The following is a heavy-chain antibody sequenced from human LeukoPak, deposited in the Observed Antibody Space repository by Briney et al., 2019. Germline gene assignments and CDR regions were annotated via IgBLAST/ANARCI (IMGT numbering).Heavy chain of an antibody. CDR3: ARSHYGDHLGWFDP. Sequence: PSETLSLTCTVSGGSISSGGYYWSWIRQHPGKGLEWIGYIYYSGSTYYNPSLKSRVTISVDTSKNQFSLKLSSVTAADTAVYYCARSHYGDHLGWFDPWGQGTLVTVSS. J-gene: IGHJ5*02. CDR1: GGSISSGGYY. V-gene: IGHV4-31*03. CDR2: IYYSGST. D-gene: IGHD4-17*01.